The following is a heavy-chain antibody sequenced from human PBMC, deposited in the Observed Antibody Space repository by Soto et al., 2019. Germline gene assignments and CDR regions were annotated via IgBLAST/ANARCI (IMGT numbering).Heavy chain of an antibody. CDR3: ILGGVRELPDYYYYYGMDV. CDR1: GFTFSNAW. Sequence: EVQLVESGGGLVKPGGSLRLSCAASGFTFSNAWMNWVRQAPGKGLEWVGRIKSKTDGGTTDYAAPVKGRFTISRDDSKNTLYLQMNSLKTEDTAVYYCILGGVRELPDYYYYYGMDVWGQGTTVTVSS. D-gene: IGHD1-26*01. V-gene: IGHV3-15*07. CDR2: IKSKTDGGTT. J-gene: IGHJ6*02.